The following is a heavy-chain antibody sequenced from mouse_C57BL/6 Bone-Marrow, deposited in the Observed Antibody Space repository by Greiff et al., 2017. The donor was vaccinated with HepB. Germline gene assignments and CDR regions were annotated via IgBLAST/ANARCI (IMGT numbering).Heavy chain of an antibody. CDR3: ARPGTYAMDY. CDR2: INPYNGGT. J-gene: IGHJ4*01. CDR1: GYTFTDDY. D-gene: IGHD3-1*01. Sequence: VQLQQSGPVLVKPGASVKMSCKASGYTFTDDYMNWVKQSHGKSLEWIGVINPYNGGTSYNQKFKGKATLTVDKSSSTAYMELNSLTSEDSAVYYCARPGTYAMDYWGQGTSVTVSS. V-gene: IGHV1-19*01.